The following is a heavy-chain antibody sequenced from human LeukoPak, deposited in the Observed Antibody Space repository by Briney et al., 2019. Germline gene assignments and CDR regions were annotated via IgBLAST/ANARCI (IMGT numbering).Heavy chain of an antibody. CDR2: IYYSGST. CDR1: GGSISSYY. J-gene: IGHJ5*02. D-gene: IGHD3-22*01. V-gene: IGHV4-59*01. CDR3: ARGPSYYYDSSGPNVSSWFDP. Sequence: PSETLSLTCTVSGGSISSYYWSWIRQPPGKGLEWIGYIYYSGSTNYNPSLKSRVTISVDTSKNQFSLKLSSVTAADTAVYYCARGPSYYYDSSGPNVSSWFDPWGQGTLVTVSS.